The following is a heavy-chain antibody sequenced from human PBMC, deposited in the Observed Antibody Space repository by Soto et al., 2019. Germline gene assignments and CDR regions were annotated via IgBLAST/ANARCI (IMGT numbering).Heavy chain of an antibody. Sequence: ASVKVSCKASGYTFTSYGISWVRQAPGQGLEWMGRISPNLGKTNYAQKFQGRVTITADESTSTAYMELSSLRSEDTAVYYCARDEYCGGDCYSWGMDVWGQGTTVTVSS. CDR2: ISPNLGKT. CDR1: GYTFTSYG. CDR3: ARDEYCGGDCYSWGMDV. D-gene: IGHD2-21*02. V-gene: IGHV1-69*11. J-gene: IGHJ6*02.